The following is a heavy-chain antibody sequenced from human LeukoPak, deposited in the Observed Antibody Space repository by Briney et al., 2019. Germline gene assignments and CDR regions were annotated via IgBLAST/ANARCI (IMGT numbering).Heavy chain of an antibody. CDR3: ARGADPIAARASSSDY. J-gene: IGHJ4*02. V-gene: IGHV4-34*01. D-gene: IGHD6-6*01. CDR2: INHSGST. CDR1: GGSFSGYY. Sequence: KPSETLSLTCAVYGGSFSGYYWSWIRQPPGKGLEWIGEINHSGSTNYNPSLKSRVTISVDTSKNQFSLKLSSVTAADTAVYYCARGADPIAARASSSDYWGQGTLVTVSS.